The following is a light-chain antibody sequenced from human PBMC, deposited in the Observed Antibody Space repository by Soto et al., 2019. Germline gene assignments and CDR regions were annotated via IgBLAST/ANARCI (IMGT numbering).Light chain of an antibody. Sequence: QSALTQPASVSGSPGQSITISCTGTSSDVGSYNLVSWYQQHPGKAPKLMIYEGSKRPSGVSNRFSGSKSGNTASLTISALQAEDEADYYCCSYAGSSTFRVFGGGTKLTVL. V-gene: IGLV2-23*03. CDR2: EGS. CDR1: SSDVGSYNL. CDR3: CSYAGSSTFRV. J-gene: IGLJ2*01.